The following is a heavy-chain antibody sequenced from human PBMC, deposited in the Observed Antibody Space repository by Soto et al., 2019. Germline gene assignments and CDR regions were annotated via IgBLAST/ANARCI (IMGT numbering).Heavy chain of an antibody. V-gene: IGHV3-23*01. CDR3: AKGGDYCGGDCYYYYYYYMDV. D-gene: IGHD2-21*02. CDR2: ISGSGGST. CDR1: GFTFSSYA. Sequence: GGSLRLSCAASGFTFSSYAMSWVRQAPGKGLEWVSAISGSGGSTYYADSVKGRFTISRDNSKNTLYLQMNSLRAEDTAVYYCAKGGDYCGGDCYYYYYYYMDVWGKWTTVTVSS. J-gene: IGHJ6*03.